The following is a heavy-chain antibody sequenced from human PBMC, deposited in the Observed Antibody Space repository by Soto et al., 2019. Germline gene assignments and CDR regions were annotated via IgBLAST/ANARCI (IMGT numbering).Heavy chain of an antibody. D-gene: IGHD5-12*01. J-gene: IGHJ4*02. CDR3: ARDPPDSYIVATLHYFDY. Sequence: GGSLRLSCAASGFTFSSYSMNWVRQAPGKGLEWVSSISSSSSYIYYADSVKGRFTISRDNAKNSLYLQMSSLRAEDTAVYYCARDPPDSYIVATLHYFDYWGQGTLVTVSS. CDR2: ISSSSSYI. V-gene: IGHV3-21*01. CDR1: GFTFSSYS.